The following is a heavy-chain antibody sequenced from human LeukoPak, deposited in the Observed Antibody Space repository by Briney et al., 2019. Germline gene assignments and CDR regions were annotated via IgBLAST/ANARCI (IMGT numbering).Heavy chain of an antibody. CDR1: GFKFDDYA. J-gene: IGHJ4*02. CDR3: AKGGPMFREFRSFDY. Sequence: PGGSLRLSCAASGFKFDDYAMHWVRQGPGKGLEWVSGVTWNSGKVGYGDSVKGRFTISRDNAKNSLFLQMNTLRREDTALYYCAKGGPMFREFRSFDYWGRGTLVTVSS. D-gene: IGHD3-10*02. V-gene: IGHV3-9*01. CDR2: VTWNSGKV.